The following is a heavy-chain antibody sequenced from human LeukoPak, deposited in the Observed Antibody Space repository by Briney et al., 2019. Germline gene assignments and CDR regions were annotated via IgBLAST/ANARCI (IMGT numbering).Heavy chain of an antibody. CDR3: ARRGGGAAVYDY. CDR1: GFTFSGYE. J-gene: IGHJ4*02. D-gene: IGHD6-13*01. V-gene: IGHV3-48*03. CDR2: IDSGGATT. Sequence: GGSLRLSCAASGFTFSGYEMNWVRQPPGKGLEGVSYIDSGGATTNYADSVKGRFTISRDNAKNSLYLQMDSLRAEDTAVYYCARRGGGAAVYDYWGQGTLVTVSS.